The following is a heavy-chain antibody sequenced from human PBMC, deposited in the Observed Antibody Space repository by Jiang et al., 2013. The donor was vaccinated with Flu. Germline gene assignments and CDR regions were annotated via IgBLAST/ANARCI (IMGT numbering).Heavy chain of an antibody. CDR2: IDWDDDK. Sequence: KPTQTLTLTCTFSGFSLSTSGMCVSWIRQPPGKALEWPARIDWDDDKYYSTSLKTRLTISKDTSKNQVVLTMTNMDPVDTATYYCARTHSSSWPEPYYYGMDVWGKGTTVTVSS. V-gene: IGHV2-70*11. D-gene: IGHD6-13*01. CDR1: GFSLSTSGMC. J-gene: IGHJ6*04. CDR3: ARTHSSSWPEPYYYGMDV.